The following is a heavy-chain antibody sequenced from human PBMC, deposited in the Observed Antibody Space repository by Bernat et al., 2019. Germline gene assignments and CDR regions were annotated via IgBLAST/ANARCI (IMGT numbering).Heavy chain of an antibody. CDR2: VSYDGRNK. D-gene: IGHD6-25*01. J-gene: IGHJ6*02. CDR3: VRDGAALYYYHGMDV. Sequence: VQLVESGGGVVQPGRSLRLSCVASGFTFSDYSLHWFRQAPGKGLEWVAVVSYDGRNKYYADSVQARFIISRDDSENTLYLQMDSLKSEDTAVSYCVRDGAALYYYHGMDVWGRGTTVTVSS. CDR1: GFTFSDYS. V-gene: IGHV3-30*04.